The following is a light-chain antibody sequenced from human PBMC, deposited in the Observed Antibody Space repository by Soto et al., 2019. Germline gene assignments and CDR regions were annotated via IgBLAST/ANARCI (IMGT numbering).Light chain of an antibody. V-gene: IGKV3-15*01. CDR3: QPYNNWPRT. Sequence: EIVMTQPPATLSVSPGERATLSCRASQSVSSNLAWYQQKPGQAPRLLIYGAYTRATGIPARFSGSGSGTEFTLTISSLQSEDFAVYYCQPYNNWPRTVGQGTQVEIK. CDR2: GAY. J-gene: IGKJ1*01. CDR1: QSVSSN.